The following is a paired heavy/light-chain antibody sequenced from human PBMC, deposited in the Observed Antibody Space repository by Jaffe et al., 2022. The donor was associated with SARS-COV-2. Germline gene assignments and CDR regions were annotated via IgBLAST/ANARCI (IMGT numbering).Heavy chain of an antibody. CDR2: IHYSGRT. J-gene: IGHJ4*02. D-gene: IGHD3-22*01. V-gene: IGHV4-39*01. CDR3: ARHVYDYDSIRYYYRIRDFDY. Sequence: QPQLQESGPGLVKPSETLSLICSVSGGSIISSDHYWGWIRQPPGKGLEWIGSIHYSGRTYKNPSLMSRVTISVDTSKGQFSLKLSSVTAADTAVYYCARHVYDYDSIRYYYRIRDFDYWGQGTLVTVSS. CDR1: GGSIISSDHY.
Light chain of an antibody. CDR1: SGSIGSNY. V-gene: IGLV6-57*01. Sequence: NFMLSQPHSVSESPGKTVSISCTRSSGSIGSNYVQWYQQRPGRSPTSLMFENDQRPSGVPDRFSGSIDSSSNSASLTISGLKTEDEADYYCQSYDSDVWVFGGGTKLTVL. CDR3: QSYDSDVWV. J-gene: IGLJ3*02. CDR2: END.